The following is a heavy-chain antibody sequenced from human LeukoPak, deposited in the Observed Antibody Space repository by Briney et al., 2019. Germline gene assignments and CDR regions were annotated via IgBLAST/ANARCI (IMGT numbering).Heavy chain of an antibody. D-gene: IGHD6-19*01. Sequence: PSETLSLTCTVSGGSISSGGYSWSWIRQPPGKGLEWIGYIYHSGSTYYNPSLKSRVTISVDRSKNQFSLKLSSVTAADTAVYYCARGGLAAGPFDYWGQGTLVTVSS. CDR3: ARGGLAAGPFDY. CDR1: GGSISSGGYS. CDR2: IYHSGST. V-gene: IGHV4-30-2*01. J-gene: IGHJ4*02.